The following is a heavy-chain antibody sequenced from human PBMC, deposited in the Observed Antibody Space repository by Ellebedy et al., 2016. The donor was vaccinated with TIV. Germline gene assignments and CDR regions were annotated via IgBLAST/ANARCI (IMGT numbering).Heavy chain of an antibody. Sequence: AASVKVSCKASGYTFNNYYMHWVRQAPGQGLEWMGIISPSGGSTTYAQKFQGRVTVTRDTSTSTVYMELSSLRSEDTAVYYCARGAADYDIVTGSRYYFDSWGQGTLVTVSS. J-gene: IGHJ4*02. V-gene: IGHV1-46*02. CDR1: GYTFNNYY. CDR3: ARGAADYDIVTGSRYYFDS. CDR2: ISPSGGST. D-gene: IGHD3-9*01.